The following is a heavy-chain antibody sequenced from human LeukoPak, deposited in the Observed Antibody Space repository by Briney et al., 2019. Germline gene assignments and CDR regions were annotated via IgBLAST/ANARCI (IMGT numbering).Heavy chain of an antibody. CDR1: GGSTSSYY. Sequence: SETLSLTCTVSGGSTSSYYWSWIRQPPGKGLEWIGYISYSGSTNFNPSLKSRVTISVDTSKNRFSLKLSSVTAADTAVYYCAREGTAGTNLNWFDPWGQGTLVTVSS. CDR3: AREGTAGTNLNWFDP. D-gene: IGHD1-1*01. J-gene: IGHJ5*02. CDR2: ISYSGST. V-gene: IGHV4-59*01.